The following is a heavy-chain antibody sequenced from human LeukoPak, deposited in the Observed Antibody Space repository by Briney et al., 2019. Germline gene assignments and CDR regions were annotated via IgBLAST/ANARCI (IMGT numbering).Heavy chain of an antibody. Sequence: KTSETLSLTCTVSGGSISSYYWSWIRQPAGKGLEWIGRIYTSGSTNYNPSLKSRVTISVDTSKNQFSLKLSSVTAADTAVYYCARGPFGVVVPAGYGMDVWGQGTTVTVSS. V-gene: IGHV4-4*07. D-gene: IGHD2-2*01. CDR2: IYTSGST. J-gene: IGHJ6*02. CDR1: GGSISSYY. CDR3: ARGPFGVVVPAGYGMDV.